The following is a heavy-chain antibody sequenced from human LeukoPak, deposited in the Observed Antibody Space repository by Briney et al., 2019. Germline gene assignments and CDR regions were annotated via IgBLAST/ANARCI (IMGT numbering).Heavy chain of an antibody. CDR1: GGTFSSYA. J-gene: IGHJ4*02. D-gene: IGHD6-19*01. Sequence: SVKVSCKASGGTFSSYAISWVRQAPGQGLEWMGGIIPIFGTANYAQKFQGRVTITADESTSTAYMELSSLRSEDTAVYYCAVGYSSGWYVDYWGQGTLVTVSS. CDR2: IIPIFGTA. CDR3: AVGYSSGWYVDY. V-gene: IGHV1-69*01.